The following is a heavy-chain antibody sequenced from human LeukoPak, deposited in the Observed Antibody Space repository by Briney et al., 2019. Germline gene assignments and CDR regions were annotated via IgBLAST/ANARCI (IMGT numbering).Heavy chain of an antibody. D-gene: IGHD3-3*01. CDR2: ISGSGGST. Sequence: GGSLRLSCAASGFTFSSYGMHWVRQAPWKGLEWVSAISGSGGSTYYADSVKGRFTISRDNSKNTLYLQMNSPRAEDTAVYYCASPYYDYWGAYSGYWGQGTLVTVSS. CDR1: GFTFSSYG. CDR3: ASPYYDYWGAYSGY. J-gene: IGHJ4*02. V-gene: IGHV3-23*01.